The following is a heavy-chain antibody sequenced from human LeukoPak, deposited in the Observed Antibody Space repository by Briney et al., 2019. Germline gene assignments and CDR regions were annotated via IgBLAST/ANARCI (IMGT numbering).Heavy chain of an antibody. D-gene: IGHD1-26*01. V-gene: IGHV3-7*01. CDR2: IDKHGDGK. J-gene: IGHJ4*02. CDR3: ARDAGWGYYDL. CDR1: GFTFSTSW. Sequence: GGSLRLSCVASGFTFSTSWVTWVRQAPGTGLEWVANIDKHGDGKYYVDSVKGRFAISRDYASNSVFLQMDSLRAEDTSVYYCARDAGWGYYDLWGQGAPVTVSS.